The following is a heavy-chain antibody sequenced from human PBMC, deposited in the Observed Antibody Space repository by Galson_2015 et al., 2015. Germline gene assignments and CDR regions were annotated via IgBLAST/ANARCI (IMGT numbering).Heavy chain of an antibody. CDR2: ISAYNGNT. Sequence: QSGAEVTKPGASVQVSCKASGYTFTSYGISWVRQAPGQGLEWMGWISAYNGNTNYAQKVQGRVTMTTDTSTSTAYMELRSLRSDDTAVYYCARDPGDIVVGADLDYWGQGTLVTVSS. J-gene: IGHJ4*02. D-gene: IGHD2-15*01. V-gene: IGHV1-18*01. CDR1: GYTFTSYG. CDR3: ARDPGDIVVGADLDY.